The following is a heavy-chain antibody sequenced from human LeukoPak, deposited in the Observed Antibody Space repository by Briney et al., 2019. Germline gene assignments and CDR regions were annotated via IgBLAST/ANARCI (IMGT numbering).Heavy chain of an antibody. J-gene: IGHJ4*02. V-gene: IGHV4-39*01. CDR1: GGSISSSSYY. Sequence: PSETLSLTCTVSGGSISSSSYYWGWIRQPPGKGLEWIGSIYYSGSTYYNPSLKSRVTISVDTSKNQFSLKLSSVTAADTAVYYCARHRRGWFGEGFDYWGQGTLVTVSS. CDR2: IYYSGST. CDR3: ARHRRGWFGEGFDY. D-gene: IGHD3-10*01.